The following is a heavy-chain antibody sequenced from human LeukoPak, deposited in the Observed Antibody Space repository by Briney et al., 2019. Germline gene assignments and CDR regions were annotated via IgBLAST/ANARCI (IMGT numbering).Heavy chain of an antibody. Sequence: GGSVKVSCKASGYTFTGYYMHWVRQAPGQGLEWMGWINPNSGGTNYAQKFQGRVTMTRDTSISTAYMELSRLRSDDTAVYYCASPSSIPDAYYYMDVWGKGTTVTVSS. CDR1: GYTFTGYY. CDR3: ASPSSIPDAYYYMDV. J-gene: IGHJ6*03. V-gene: IGHV1-2*02. CDR2: INPNSGGT.